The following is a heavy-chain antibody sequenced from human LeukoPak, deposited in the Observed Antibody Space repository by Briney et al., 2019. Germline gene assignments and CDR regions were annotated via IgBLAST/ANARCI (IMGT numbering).Heavy chain of an antibody. CDR1: GGSFSGYY. V-gene: IGHV4-34*01. J-gene: IGHJ5*02. CDR3: ARAGRYCSSTSCYSSWFDP. CDR2: INHSGST. D-gene: IGHD2-2*01. Sequence: SETLSLTCAVYGGSFSGYYWSWIRQPPGKGLEWMGEINHSGSTNYNPSLKSRVTISVDTSKNQFSLKLSSVTAADTAVYYCARAGRYCSSTSCYSSWFDPWGQGTLVTVSS.